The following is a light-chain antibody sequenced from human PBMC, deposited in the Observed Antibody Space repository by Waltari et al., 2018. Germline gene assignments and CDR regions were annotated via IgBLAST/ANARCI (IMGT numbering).Light chain of an antibody. CDR1: SSNLARHV. Sequence: QSVLTQPPSAAGSPGPRVPIFCSGSSSNLARHVVTCYQQFPVKAPKLLIYRSAQRPSGGPDRFSGSKSGTSASLAISGLHPEDEADYYCAAWDDSLRGHWVFGGGTKVTVL. V-gene: IGLV1-44*01. CDR3: AAWDDSLRGHWV. CDR2: RSA. J-gene: IGLJ3*02.